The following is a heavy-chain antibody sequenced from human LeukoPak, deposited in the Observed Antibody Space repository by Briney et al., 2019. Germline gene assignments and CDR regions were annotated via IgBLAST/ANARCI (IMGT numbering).Heavy chain of an antibody. Sequence: GGSLRLSCADSGFTFSSYAMSWVRQAPGKGLEWVSAISSGGDGTYYADSVKGRFTISRDNSKNTLYLQMNSLRAEDTAVYYCAKVPGYSSIFDYWGQGTLVTVSS. J-gene: IGHJ4*02. CDR1: GFTFSSYA. CDR2: ISSGGDGT. CDR3: AKVPGYSSIFDY. D-gene: IGHD6-13*01. V-gene: IGHV3-23*01.